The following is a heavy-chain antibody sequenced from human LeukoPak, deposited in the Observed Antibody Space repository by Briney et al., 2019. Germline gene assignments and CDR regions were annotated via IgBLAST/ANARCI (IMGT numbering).Heavy chain of an antibody. J-gene: IGHJ3*02. CDR1: GFTFSSYA. Sequence: GGSLRLSCAVSGFTFSSYAMSWVRRAPGKGLEWVSGIGGSGTSTYYADSVKGRFTISRDNSKNTLYLQMNSLRAEDTAVYYCARDSHKFDSSGYYPDAFDIWGQGTMVTVSS. D-gene: IGHD3-22*01. CDR3: ARDSHKFDSSGYYPDAFDI. V-gene: IGHV3-23*01. CDR2: IGGSGTST.